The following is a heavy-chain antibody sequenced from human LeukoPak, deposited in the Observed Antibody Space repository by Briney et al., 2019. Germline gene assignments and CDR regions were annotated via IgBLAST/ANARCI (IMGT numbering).Heavy chain of an antibody. CDR1: GFTFSSYG. Sequence: GRSLRLSCAASGFTFSSYGMHWVRQAPGKGLEWVAVIWYGGSNKYYADSVKGRFTISRDNSKNTLYLQMNSLRAEDTAVYYCAREFERGYFDYWGQGTLVTVSS. J-gene: IGHJ4*02. CDR2: IWYGGSNK. V-gene: IGHV3-33*08. D-gene: IGHD1-1*01. CDR3: AREFERGYFDY.